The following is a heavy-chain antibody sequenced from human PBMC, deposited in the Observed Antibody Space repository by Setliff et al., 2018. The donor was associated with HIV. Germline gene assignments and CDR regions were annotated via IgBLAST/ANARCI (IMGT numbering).Heavy chain of an antibody. Sequence: PSETLSLTCSVSGGSMTNYYWSWIRQSPGRPLEWIGYIYYSGSTIYNPSLKSRVTIELVTPRNQISLKLTSVTAADTATYYCARGALSLTMTKLLSFFDSWGQGTQVTVSS. V-gene: IGHV4-59*12. CDR2: IYYSGST. CDR3: ARGALSLTMTKLLSFFDS. J-gene: IGHJ4*02. D-gene: IGHD3-22*01. CDR1: GGSMTNYY.